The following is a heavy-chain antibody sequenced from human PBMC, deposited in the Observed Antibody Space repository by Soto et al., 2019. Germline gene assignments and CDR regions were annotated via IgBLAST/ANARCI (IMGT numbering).Heavy chain of an antibody. CDR1: GFTVSSNY. J-gene: IGHJ2*01. CDR3: AGPAPDSSGYLNWYFDL. V-gene: IGHV3-53*01. CDR2: IYSGGST. Sequence: EVQLVESGGGLIQPGGSLRLSCAASGFTVSSNYMSWVRQAPGKGLEWVSVIYSGGSTYYADSVKGRFTISRDNSKNPLDLQMSSRRAEDTAVYYCAGPAPDSSGYLNWYFDLWGRGTLVTVSS. D-gene: IGHD3-22*01.